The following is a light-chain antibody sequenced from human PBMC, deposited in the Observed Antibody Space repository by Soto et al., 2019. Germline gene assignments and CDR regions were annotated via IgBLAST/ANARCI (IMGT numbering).Light chain of an antibody. CDR3: QQSYNTPIT. V-gene: IGKV1-39*01. J-gene: IGKJ5*01. CDR1: QSISNS. CDR2: AAS. Sequence: DIQMTQSPTSLSASVGDRVTITCRAGQSISNSLNWYQQKPGKAPNLLIVAASSLQSGVPSRFSGSGFGTDFTLTISSLQPEDFATYYCQQSYNTPITFGQGTRLEIK.